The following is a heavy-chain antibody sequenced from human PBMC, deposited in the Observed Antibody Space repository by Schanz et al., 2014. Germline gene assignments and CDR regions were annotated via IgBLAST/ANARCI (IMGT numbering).Heavy chain of an antibody. CDR2: IRFDASAK. CDR3: AKSYDTSGYSGFDY. CDR1: GFSFSGYG. V-gene: IGHV3-30*02. D-gene: IGHD3-22*01. J-gene: IGHJ4*02. Sequence: QVQLVESGGGVAQPGGSLRLSCAASGFSFSGYGMHWVRQAPGKGLEWVAYIRFDASAKYYADSVKGRFTISRDNSKNTLYLQMNSLRTEDTAVYFCAKSYDTSGYSGFDYWGQGTLVTVSS.